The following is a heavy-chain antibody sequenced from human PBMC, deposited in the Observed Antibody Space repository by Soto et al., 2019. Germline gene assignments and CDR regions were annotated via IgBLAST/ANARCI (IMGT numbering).Heavy chain of an antibody. CDR2: IYSGGYT. CDR1: GFTVSNNY. CDR3: ARDRDSSSWYDY. Sequence: PGGSLRLSCAVSGFTVSNNYMSWVRQAPGKGLEGVSVIYSGGYTAYGDSVKGRFTISRDNSKNTLYLQMNSLRSEDTAVYYCARDRDSSSWYDYWGQGTLVTVSS. D-gene: IGHD6-13*01. V-gene: IGHV3-53*05. J-gene: IGHJ4*02.